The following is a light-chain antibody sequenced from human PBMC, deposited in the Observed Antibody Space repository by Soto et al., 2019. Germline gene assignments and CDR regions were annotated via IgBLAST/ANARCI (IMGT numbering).Light chain of an antibody. CDR2: SNN. CDR3: QSYYSSLSGYVV. V-gene: IGLV1-40*01. J-gene: IGLJ2*01. Sequence: QSVLTQSPSVSGAPGHRVTLSCTGSSSNIGAGFDVHWYQQLPGTAPKLLIYSNNIRPSGVPARLSGSTSGTSASLAITGLQAEDEADYYCQSYYSSLSGYVVFGGGTKLTVL. CDR1: SSNIGAGFD.